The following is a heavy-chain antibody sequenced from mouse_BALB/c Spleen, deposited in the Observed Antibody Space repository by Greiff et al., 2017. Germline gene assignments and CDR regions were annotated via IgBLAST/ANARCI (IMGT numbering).Heavy chain of an antibody. J-gene: IGHJ1*01. Sequence: EVKLMESGGGLVKPGGSLKLSCAASGFTFSDYYMYWVRQTPEKRLEWVATISDGGSYTYYPDSVKGRFTISRDNAKNNLYLQMSSLKSEDTAMYYCARAGGDYRYFDVWGAGTTVTVSS. CDR2: ISDGGSYT. CDR3: ARAGGDYRYFDV. V-gene: IGHV5-4*02. D-gene: IGHD2-12*01. CDR1: GFTFSDYY.